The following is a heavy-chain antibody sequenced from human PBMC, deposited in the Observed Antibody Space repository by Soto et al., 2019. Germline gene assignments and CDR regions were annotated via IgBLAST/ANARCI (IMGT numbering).Heavy chain of an antibody. V-gene: IGHV4-59*01. Sequence: PSETLSLTCTVSGGSISSYYWSWIRQPPGKGLEWIGYIYYSGSTNYNPSLKSRVTISVDTSKNQFSLKLSSVTAADTAVYYCARYCGGDCPFPYYYYYYMDVWGKGTTVTVSS. D-gene: IGHD2-21*01. CDR2: IYYSGST. J-gene: IGHJ6*03. CDR3: ARYCGGDCPFPYYYYYYMDV. CDR1: GGSISSYY.